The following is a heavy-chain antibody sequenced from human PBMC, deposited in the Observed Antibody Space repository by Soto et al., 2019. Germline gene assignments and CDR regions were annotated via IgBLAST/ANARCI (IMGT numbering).Heavy chain of an antibody. CDR3: AHSEGFWDYFQH. Sequence: QITLKESGPTLVQPTQTLTLTYTVSGFSRSTSGVGVGWIRQPPGKDLEWLGIIYWDDVKWCSPSLKTRLTLTKNSSKNQLVLIMTNMGPVDTATYSFAHSEGFWDYFQHWGHGTLVTFSS. V-gene: IGHV2-5*02. CDR1: GFSRSTSGVG. D-gene: IGHD3-10*01. CDR2: IYWDDVK. J-gene: IGHJ1*01.